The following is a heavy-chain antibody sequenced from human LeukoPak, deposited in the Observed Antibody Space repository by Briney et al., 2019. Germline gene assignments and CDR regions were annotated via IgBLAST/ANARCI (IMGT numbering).Heavy chain of an antibody. CDR1: GVSISSYY. Sequence: SETLSLTCTVSGVSISSYYWTWIRQPPGKGLEWIGYIQTSGSTNYNPSLKSRVTISVDTSKNQFSLKLSSVTAADTAVYYCARYGDSGSYSRLGYFDYWGQGTLVTVSS. J-gene: IGHJ4*02. CDR2: IQTSGST. D-gene: IGHD1-26*01. V-gene: IGHV4-4*09. CDR3: ARYGDSGSYSRLGYFDY.